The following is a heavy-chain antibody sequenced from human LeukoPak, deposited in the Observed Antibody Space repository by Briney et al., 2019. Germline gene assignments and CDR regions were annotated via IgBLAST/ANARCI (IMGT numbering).Heavy chain of an antibody. V-gene: IGHV4-59*01. CDR2: IYYSGST. J-gene: IGHJ4*02. CDR1: GGSISSYY. CDR3: AAVVITKNNYFDY. Sequence: SETLSLTCTVSGGSISSYYWSWILQPPGKGLEWIGYIYYSGSTNYNPSLKSRVTISVDTSKNQFSLKLSSVTAADTAVYYCAAVVITKNNYFDYWGQGTLVTVSS. D-gene: IGHD3-22*01.